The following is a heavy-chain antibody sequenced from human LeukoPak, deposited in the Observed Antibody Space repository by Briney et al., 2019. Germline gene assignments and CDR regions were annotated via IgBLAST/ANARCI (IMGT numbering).Heavy chain of an antibody. V-gene: IGHV3-64*01. Sequence: PGGSLRLSCAASGFTFSVSVMHWVRQAPGKGLEYVSVISSNGGSTSYANSVKGRFTISRDNSKNTLYLQMGRLSAEDMAVYYCARDLSGGGLDYWGQGTLVTVSS. CDR1: GFTFSVSV. J-gene: IGHJ4*02. D-gene: IGHD3-10*01. CDR3: ARDLSGGGLDY. CDR2: ISSNGGST.